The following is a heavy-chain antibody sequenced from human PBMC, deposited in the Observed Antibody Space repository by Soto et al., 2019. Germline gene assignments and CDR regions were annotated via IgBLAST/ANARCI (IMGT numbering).Heavy chain of an antibody. D-gene: IGHD3-22*01. J-gene: IGHJ4*02. CDR3: ARRPYYDSSGYPYYFDY. CDR2: IYPGDSDT. Sequence: LRISSTASDYRFTHYCIGWVRQLPGKRLEWMGIIYPGDSDTRYSPSFQGQVTISADKSISTAYLQWSSLKASDTAMYYCARRPYYDSSGYPYYFDYWGQGTLVNVSS. CDR1: DYRFTHYC. V-gene: IGHV5-51*01.